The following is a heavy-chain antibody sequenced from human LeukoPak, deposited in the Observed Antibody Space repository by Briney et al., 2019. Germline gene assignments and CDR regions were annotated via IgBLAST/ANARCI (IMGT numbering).Heavy chain of an antibody. J-gene: IGHJ4*02. CDR1: GDSFTSYW. V-gene: IGHV5-51*01. CDR3: AAGIAARGKYYFDY. Sequence: GESLKISCKGSGDSFTSYWIGWVRQMPGKGLGWMGIIYPGDSDTRYSPCFQGQVTISADKSISTAYLQWSSLKPSDTAMYYCAAGIAARGKYYFDYWSQGTLVTVSS. CDR2: IYPGDSDT. D-gene: IGHD6-13*01.